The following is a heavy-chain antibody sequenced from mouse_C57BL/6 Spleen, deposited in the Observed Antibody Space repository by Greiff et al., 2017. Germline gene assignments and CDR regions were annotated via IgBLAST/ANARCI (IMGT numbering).Heavy chain of an antibody. CDR3: TTGGYTPFAY. Sequence: VQLQQSGAELVRPGASVKLSCTASGFNIKDDYMHWVKQRPEQGLEWIGWIDPENGDTEYASKFQGKAIITADTSSNPAYLQLSSLTSEDTAVYYCTTGGYTPFAYWGQGTLVTVSA. J-gene: IGHJ3*01. CDR1: GFNIKDDY. V-gene: IGHV14-4*01. CDR2: IDPENGDT. D-gene: IGHD3-1*01.